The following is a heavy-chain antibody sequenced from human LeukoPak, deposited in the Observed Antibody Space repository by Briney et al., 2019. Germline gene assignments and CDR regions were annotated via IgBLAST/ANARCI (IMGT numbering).Heavy chain of an antibody. CDR1: GGSISSYY. Sequence: SETLSLTCTVSGGSISSYYWSWIRQPPGKGLEWIGYIYYSGSTNYNLSLKSRVTISVDTSKNQFSLKLSSVTAADTAVYYCARVGWLHYAFDIWGQGTMVTVSS. CDR2: IYYSGST. J-gene: IGHJ3*02. V-gene: IGHV4-59*01. CDR3: ARVGWLHYAFDI. D-gene: IGHD5-24*01.